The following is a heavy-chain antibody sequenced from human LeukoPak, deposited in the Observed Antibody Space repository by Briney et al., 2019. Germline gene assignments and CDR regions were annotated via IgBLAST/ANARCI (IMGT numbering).Heavy chain of an antibody. V-gene: IGHV3-21*01. J-gene: IGHJ4*02. Sequence: GGSLRLSCAASGFTFSSYSMNWVRQAPGRGLEWISSISDSGSYIYYADSVKVRFTISRDNAKNSLYLQMNSLRAEDTAVYYCASRDTRVAARSGDGGWGQGTLVTVSS. CDR1: GFTFSSYS. CDR2: ISDSGSYI. D-gene: IGHD6-6*01. CDR3: ASRDTRVAARSGDGG.